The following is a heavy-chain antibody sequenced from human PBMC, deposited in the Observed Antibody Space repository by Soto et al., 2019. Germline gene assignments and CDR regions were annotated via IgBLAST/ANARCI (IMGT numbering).Heavy chain of an antibody. CDR3: ARDCSGGSCYPGMDV. J-gene: IGHJ6*02. D-gene: IGHD2-15*01. Sequence: AASLRLSISASGFHFTSYTINWVRQAPGKRLEWLSSISSSGYIFSTDSVRGRFTISRDNAKNSVYLQINSLRAEDTAVYFCARDCSGGSCYPGMDVWGQGTTVNVSS. V-gene: IGHV3-21*01. CDR1: GFHFTSYT. CDR2: ISSSGYI.